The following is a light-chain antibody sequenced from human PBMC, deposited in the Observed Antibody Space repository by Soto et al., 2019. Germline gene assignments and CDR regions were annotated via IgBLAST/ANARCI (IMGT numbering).Light chain of an antibody. CDR2: FGS. J-gene: IGKJ5*01. Sequence: EIVMTQSQLTLPVTNGDRAPISFMASQSLLYNNTYNYLDWYVQKPGQSPQLLIYFGSNRAPGVPDRFSGSRSGTDFTLKINRVEAEDVGTYYCMQALQSLTFGQGTRR. V-gene: IGKV2-28*01. CDR3: MQALQSLT. CDR1: QSLLYNNTYNY.